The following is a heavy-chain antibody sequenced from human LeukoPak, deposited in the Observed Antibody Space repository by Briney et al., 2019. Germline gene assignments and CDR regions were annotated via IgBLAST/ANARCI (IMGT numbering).Heavy chain of an antibody. J-gene: IGHJ4*02. CDR3: ARLPWYSGSYPPSYYFDY. V-gene: IGHV1-18*01. CDR2: ISAYNGNT. CDR1: GYTFTSYG. Sequence: ASVKVSCKASGYTFTSYGISWVRQAPGQGLEWMGWISAYNGNTNYAQKLQGRVTMTSDTSTSKAYMELRSLRSDDTAVYYCARLPWYSGSYPPSYYFDYWGQGTLVTVSS. D-gene: IGHD1-26*01.